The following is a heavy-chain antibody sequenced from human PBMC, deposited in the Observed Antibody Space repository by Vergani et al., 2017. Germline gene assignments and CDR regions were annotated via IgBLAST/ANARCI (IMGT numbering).Heavy chain of an antibody. D-gene: IGHD5-18*01. J-gene: IGHJ4*02. V-gene: IGHV1-18*01. Sequence: QVQLVQSRAEVKKPGASVKVSCKASGYTFTKFGITWVLQSPGQRLQWMGWISAYNANTNFAQKLQGRVLMTTDTSTRTAYMELRSLRSDDTAVYYCARGGGQTALDLWGQGTLVTVSS. CDR2: ISAYNANT. CDR1: GYTFTKFG. CDR3: ARGGGQTALDL.